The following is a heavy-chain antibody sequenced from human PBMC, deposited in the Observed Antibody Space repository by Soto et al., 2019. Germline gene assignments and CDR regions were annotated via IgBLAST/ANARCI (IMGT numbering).Heavy chain of an antibody. D-gene: IGHD1-1*01. CDR3: AKDWDNGNDRGAFDI. J-gene: IGHJ3*02. CDR1: GFTCSSYG. Sequence: PGGSLRLSCAASGFTCSSYGMHWVRQAPGKGLEWVAVISYDGSNKYYADSVKGRFTISRDNSKNTLYLQMNSLRAEDTAVYYCAKDWDNGNDRGAFDIWGQGTMVTVSS. V-gene: IGHV3-30*18. CDR2: ISYDGSNK.